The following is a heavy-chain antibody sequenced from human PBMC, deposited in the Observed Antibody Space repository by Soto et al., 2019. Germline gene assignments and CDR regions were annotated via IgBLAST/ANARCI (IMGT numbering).Heavy chain of an antibody. CDR2: ISSSSSTI. CDR3: ARELVAWQSSSWSYYYGMDV. Sequence: PGGSLRLSCAASGFTFSSYSMNWVRQAPGKGLEWVSYISSSSSTIYYADSVKGRFTISRDNAKNSLYLQMNSLRDEDTAVYYCARELVAWQSSSWSYYYGMDVWGQGTTVTVSS. D-gene: IGHD6-13*01. J-gene: IGHJ6*02. V-gene: IGHV3-48*02. CDR1: GFTFSSYS.